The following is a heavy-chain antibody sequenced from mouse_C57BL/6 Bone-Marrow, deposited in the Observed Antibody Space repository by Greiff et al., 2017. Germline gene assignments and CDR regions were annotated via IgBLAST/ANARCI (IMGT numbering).Heavy chain of an antibody. CDR1: GYAFSSYW. CDR3: ARGLTGTRFAY. CDR2: IYPGDGYT. V-gene: IGHV1-80*01. Sequence: QVQLKQSGAELVKPGASVKISCKASGYAFSSYWMNWVKQRPGKGLEWIGQIYPGDGYTNYNGKVKGQATLTADKSDSTAYLQLSSLTSSASAVYFCARGLTGTRFAYWGQGTLVTVSA. J-gene: IGHJ3*01. D-gene: IGHD4-1*01.